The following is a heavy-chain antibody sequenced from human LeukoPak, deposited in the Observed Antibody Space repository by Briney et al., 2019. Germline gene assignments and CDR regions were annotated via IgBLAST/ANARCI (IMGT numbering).Heavy chain of an antibody. CDR1: GFTFSSYA. D-gene: IGHD3-3*01. J-gene: IGHJ4*02. V-gene: IGHV3-23*01. Sequence: PGESLRLSCAASGFTFSSYAMSWVRQAPGKGLEWVSAISGSGGSTYYADSVKGRFTISRDNSKNTLYLQMNSLRAEDTAVYYCAKTYRITIFGVVADFDYWGQGTLVTVSS. CDR2: ISGSGGST. CDR3: AKTYRITIFGVVADFDY.